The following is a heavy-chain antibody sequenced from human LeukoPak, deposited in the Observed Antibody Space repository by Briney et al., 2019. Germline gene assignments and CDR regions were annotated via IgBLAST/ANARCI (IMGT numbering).Heavy chain of an antibody. CDR2: LIYDGSNK. CDR1: GFTFSSYG. V-gene: IGHV3-30*18. CDR3: AKTQYYYDSSGYSPLGY. Sequence: GSLRLSCGASGFTFSSYGIHWGRQGPGKGVGGVAGLIYDGSNKYHADSVKGRFTISRDNSKNTLYLQMNSLRAEDTAVYYCAKTQYYYDSSGYSPLGYWGQGTLVTVSS. D-gene: IGHD3-22*01. J-gene: IGHJ4*02.